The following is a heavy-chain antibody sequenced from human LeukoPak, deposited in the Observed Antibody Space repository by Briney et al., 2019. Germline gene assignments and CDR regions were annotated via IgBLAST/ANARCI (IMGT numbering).Heavy chain of an antibody. CDR3: ARDVDILTGYDAVGFDP. CDR1: GYTFTGYY. Sequence: ASVRVSCKASGYTFTGYYMHWVRQAPGQGLEWMGWINPNSGGTNYAQKFQGRVTMTRDTSISTAYMELSRLRSDDTAVYYCARDVDILTGYDAVGFDPWGQGTLVTVSS. J-gene: IGHJ5*02. CDR2: INPNSGGT. V-gene: IGHV1-2*02. D-gene: IGHD3-9*01.